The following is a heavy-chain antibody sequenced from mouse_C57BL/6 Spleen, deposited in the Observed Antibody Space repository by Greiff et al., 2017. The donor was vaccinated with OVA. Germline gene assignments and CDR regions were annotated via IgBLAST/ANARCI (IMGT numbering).Heavy chain of an antibody. Sequence: VQLQQPGPELVKPGASVKLSCKASGYTFTSYWMHWVKQRPGQGLEWIGNINPSNGGSTYNEKFKSKATLTVDKSSSTAYMQLSSLTSEDSAVYYCARGWYYSNYVPPFDYWGQGTTLTVSS. CDR1: GYTFTSYW. CDR3: ARGWYYSNYVPPFDY. D-gene: IGHD2-5*01. CDR2: INPSNGGS. V-gene: IGHV1-53*01. J-gene: IGHJ2*01.